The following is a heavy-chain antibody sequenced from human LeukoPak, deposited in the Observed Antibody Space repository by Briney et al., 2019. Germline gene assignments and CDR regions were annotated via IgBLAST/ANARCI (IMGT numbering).Heavy chain of an antibody. CDR2: IFSSGST. V-gene: IGHV4-39*01. CDR3: GRQQGYYGSDQVMDV. D-gene: IGHD3-10*01. CDR1: GASISSSPYY. Sequence: PSETLSLTCAVSGASISSSPYYWGWIRQPPGKGLEWIGSIFSSGSTYYNPSLKTRVTISVDTSKNRVSLKLSSVTAADTAVYYCGRQQGYYGSDQVMDVWGQGTTVTVSS. J-gene: IGHJ6*02.